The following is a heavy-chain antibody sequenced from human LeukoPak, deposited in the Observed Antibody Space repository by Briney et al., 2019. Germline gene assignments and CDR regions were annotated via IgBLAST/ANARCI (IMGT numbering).Heavy chain of an antibody. CDR3: ARGARISSSWYSSV. CDR2: IYYSGST. V-gene: IGHV4-59*01. D-gene: IGHD2-2*01. J-gene: IGHJ4*02. Sequence: SETLSLTCTVSGGSISSYYWSWIRQPPGKGLEWIGYIYYSGSTNYNPSLKSRVTISVDTSKNQFSLKLSSVTAADTAVYYCARGARISSSWYSSVWGQGTLITVS. CDR1: GGSISSYY.